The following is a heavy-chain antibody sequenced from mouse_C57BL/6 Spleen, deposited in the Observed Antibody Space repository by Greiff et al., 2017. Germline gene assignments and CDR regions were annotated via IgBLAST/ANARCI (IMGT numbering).Heavy chain of an antibody. V-gene: IGHV1-50*01. CDR1: GYTFTSYW. CDR3: ARSLLLRSYFDY. J-gene: IGHJ2*01. Sequence: VQLQQPGAELVKPGASVKLSCKASGYTFTSYWMQWVKQRPGQGLEWIGEIDPSDSYTNYNQKFKGKATLTVDTSSSTAYMQLSSLTSEASAVYYCARSLLLRSYFDYWGQGTTLTVSS. D-gene: IGHD1-1*01. CDR2: IDPSDSYT.